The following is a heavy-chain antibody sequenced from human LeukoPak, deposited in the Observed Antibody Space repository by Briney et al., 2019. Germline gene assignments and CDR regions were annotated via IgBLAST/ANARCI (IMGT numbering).Heavy chain of an antibody. CDR2: IYYSGST. Sequence: SETLSLTCTVSVGSVSSGSYYWSWIQQPPGKGLEWIGYIYYSGSTNYNPSLKSRVTISVDTSKNQFSLRLSSVTAADTAVYYCARGMVVTAYFDYWGQGTLVTVSS. D-gene: IGHD2-21*02. J-gene: IGHJ4*02. CDR3: ARGMVVTAYFDY. CDR1: VGSVSSGSYY. V-gene: IGHV4-61*01.